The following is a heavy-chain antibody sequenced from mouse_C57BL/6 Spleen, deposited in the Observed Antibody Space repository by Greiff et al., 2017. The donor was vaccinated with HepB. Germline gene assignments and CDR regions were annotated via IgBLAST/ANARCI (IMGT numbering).Heavy chain of an antibody. CDR1: GYTFTDYE. D-gene: IGHD1-3*01. Sequence: VKLQQSGAELVRPGASVTLSCKASGYTFTDYEMHWVKQTPVHGLEWIGAIDPETGGTAYNQKFKGKAILTADKSSSTAYMELRSLTSEDSAVYYCTQRVGSPWFAYWGQGTLVTVSA. J-gene: IGHJ3*01. CDR3: TQRVGSPWFAY. CDR2: IDPETGGT. V-gene: IGHV1-15*01.